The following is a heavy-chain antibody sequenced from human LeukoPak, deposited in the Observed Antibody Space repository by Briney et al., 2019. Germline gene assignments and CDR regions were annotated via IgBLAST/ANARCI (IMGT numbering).Heavy chain of an antibody. V-gene: IGHV4-34*01. D-gene: IGHD4-23*01. CDR3: ARGIFYGGRNQYIWFDL. J-gene: IGHJ5*02. CDR2: SSHSGSS. CDR1: GGPFRGFF. Sequence: PSETQSLTCAVYGGPFRGFFWSWIRQAPGKGLEWIGESSHSGSSNYNPSLKSRITMSLDTSKSQVSLRLTSVTAADTAIYYCARGIFYGGRNQYIWFDLWGQGTLVTVSS.